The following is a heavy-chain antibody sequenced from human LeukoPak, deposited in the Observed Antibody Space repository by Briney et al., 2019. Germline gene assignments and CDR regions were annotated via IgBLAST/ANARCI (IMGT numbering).Heavy chain of an antibody. Sequence: GGSLRLSCAASGFTFTNYNMIWVRQAPGKGLECISYISTSSSAIHYADSVKGRFTTSRDNAKKSLYLQMNSLRAEDTAVYYCARVWDGYSGQDYWGQGTLVTVSS. J-gene: IGHJ4*02. V-gene: IGHV3-48*01. CDR3: ARVWDGYSGQDY. D-gene: IGHD5-18*01. CDR2: ISTSSSAI. CDR1: GFTFTNYN.